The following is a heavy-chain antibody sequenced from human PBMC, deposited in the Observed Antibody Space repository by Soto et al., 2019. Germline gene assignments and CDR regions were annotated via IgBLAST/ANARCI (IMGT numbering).Heavy chain of an antibody. V-gene: IGHV4-31*03. D-gene: IGHD3-3*01. CDR3: ARLKFWSGYYDGYNWFDP. J-gene: IGHJ5*02. Sequence: SETLSLSCTVSGGSISSGGYYWSWIRQHPGKGLEWIGYIYYSGSTYYNPSLKSRVTISVDTSKNQFSLKLSSVTAADTAVYYCARLKFWSGYYDGYNWFDPWGQRTLVTVSS. CDR1: GGSISSGGYY. CDR2: IYYSGST.